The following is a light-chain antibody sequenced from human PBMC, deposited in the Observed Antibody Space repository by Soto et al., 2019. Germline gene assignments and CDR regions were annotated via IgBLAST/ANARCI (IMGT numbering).Light chain of an antibody. CDR1: SSNIGSNT. Sequence: QPVLTQPPSASGTPGQRVTISCSGSSSNIGSNTVNWYQQLPGTAPKLLMYSNNQRPSGVPDRFSGSKSGTSASLAISGLQSDDEADFYCAAWDDSLNGVVFGGGTKVTVL. CDR2: SNN. V-gene: IGLV1-44*01. CDR3: AAWDDSLNGVV. J-gene: IGLJ2*01.